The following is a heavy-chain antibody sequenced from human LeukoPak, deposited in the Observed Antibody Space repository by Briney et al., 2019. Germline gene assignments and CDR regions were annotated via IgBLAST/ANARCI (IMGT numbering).Heavy chain of an antibody. Sequence: ASVKVSCKASGYTFTSYYMHWVRQAPGQGLEWKGIINPSGGSTSYAQKFQGRVTMTRDTSTSTVYMELSSLRSEDTAVYYCARDQNRDTAMVTGIDDYWGQGTLVTVSS. V-gene: IGHV1-46*01. D-gene: IGHD5-18*01. CDR1: GYTFTSYY. J-gene: IGHJ4*02. CDR3: ARDQNRDTAMVTGIDDY. CDR2: INPSGGST.